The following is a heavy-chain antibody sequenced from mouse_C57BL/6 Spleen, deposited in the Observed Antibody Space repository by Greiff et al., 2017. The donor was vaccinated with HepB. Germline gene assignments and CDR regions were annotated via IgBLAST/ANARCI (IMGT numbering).Heavy chain of an antibody. CDR3: TFTTGVATHWYFDV. V-gene: IGHV14-4*01. CDR2: IDPENGDT. D-gene: IGHD1-1*01. Sequence: VQLQQSGAELVRPGASVKLSCTASGFNIKDDYMHWVKQRPEQGLEWIGWIDPENGDTEYASKFQGKATITADTPSNTAYLQLPSLTSHDTAVYYCTFTTGVATHWYFDVWGTGTTVTVSS. J-gene: IGHJ1*03. CDR1: GFNIKDDY.